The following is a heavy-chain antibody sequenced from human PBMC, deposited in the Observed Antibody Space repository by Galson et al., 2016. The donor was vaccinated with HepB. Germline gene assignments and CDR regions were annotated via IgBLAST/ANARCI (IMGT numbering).Heavy chain of an antibody. D-gene: IGHD7-27*01. J-gene: IGHJ4*02. CDR1: GDSVSSNSAG. V-gene: IGHV6-1*01. Sequence: AISGDSVSSNSAGWNWIRQSPSRGLEWLGRTFYRSNWQNDYAESVKSRITINPDTSKNQFSLQLNSVTPEDTAVYYCARSYLLGRGFGSWGQGTLVTVSS. CDR3: ARSYLLGRGFGS. CDR2: TFYRSNWQN.